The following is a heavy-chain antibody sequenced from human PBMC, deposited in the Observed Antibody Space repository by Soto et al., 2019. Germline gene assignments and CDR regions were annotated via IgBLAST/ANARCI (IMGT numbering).Heavy chain of an antibody. V-gene: IGHV1-18*01. Sequence: QVQLVQSGAEVKKPGASVKVSCKASGYTFTSYGISWGRQAPGQGPEWMGWISAYNGNTNYAQKLQGRVTMTTDTSTSTAYMELSSLRSDDTAVYYCARAWVDTMVRGANQRGYYYCGMDVWGQGTTVTVSS. CDR2: ISAYNGNT. CDR1: GYTFTSYG. D-gene: IGHD3-10*01. CDR3: ARAWVDTMVRGANQRGYYYCGMDV. J-gene: IGHJ6*02.